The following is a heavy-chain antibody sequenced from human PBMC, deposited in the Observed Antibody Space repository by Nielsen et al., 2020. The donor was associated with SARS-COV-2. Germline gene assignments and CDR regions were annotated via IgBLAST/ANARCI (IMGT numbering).Heavy chain of an antibody. Sequence: SETLSLTCTVSGGSISSSSYYWGWIRQPPGKGLEWIGSIYYSGSTNYNPSLKSRVTISVDTSSRQLSLNLSSVTAADTAVYYCATRDYWGQGTLVTVSS. CDR1: GGSISSSSYY. J-gene: IGHJ4*02. CDR2: IYYSGST. V-gene: IGHV4-39*07. CDR3: ATRDY.